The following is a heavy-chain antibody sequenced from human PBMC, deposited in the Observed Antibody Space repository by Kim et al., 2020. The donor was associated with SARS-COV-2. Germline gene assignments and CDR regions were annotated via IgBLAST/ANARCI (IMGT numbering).Heavy chain of an antibody. Sequence: ASVKVSCKASGYTFTGYYMHWVRQAPGQGLEWMGWINPNSGGTNYAQKFQGWVTMTRDTSISTAYMELSRLRSDDTAVYHCARGQIDSSGSRMDVWGQGTTVTVSS. CDR1: GYTFTGYY. CDR3: ARGQIDSSGSRMDV. J-gene: IGHJ6*02. D-gene: IGHD3-22*01. V-gene: IGHV1-2*04. CDR2: INPNSGGT.